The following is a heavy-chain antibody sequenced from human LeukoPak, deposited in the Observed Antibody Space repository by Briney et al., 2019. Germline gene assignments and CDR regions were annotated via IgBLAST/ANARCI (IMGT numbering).Heavy chain of an antibody. CDR2: IYSGGST. J-gene: IGHJ6*03. D-gene: IGHD2-15*01. V-gene: IGHV3-53*01. CDR3: AKDWRRIVVVGPITRHGNYMDV. Sequence: TGGSLRLSCAASGFTVSSNYMSWVRQAPGKGLEWVSVIYSGGSTYYADSVKGRFTISRDNSKNTLYLQMNSLRADDTAVYYCAKDWRRIVVVGPITRHGNYMDVWGKGTTVTISS. CDR1: GFTVSSNY.